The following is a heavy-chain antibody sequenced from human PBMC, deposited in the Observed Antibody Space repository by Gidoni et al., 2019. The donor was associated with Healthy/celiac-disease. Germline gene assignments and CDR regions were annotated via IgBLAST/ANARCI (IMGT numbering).Heavy chain of an antibody. D-gene: IGHD3-22*01. CDR1: GGSISCGGYY. Sequence: QVQLQESGPGLVKPSQPLSLTCTVPGGSISCGGYYWSWIRQHPGKGLEWSGYIYYSGSTYYNPSLKSRVTISVDTAKNQFSLKLSSVTAAETAVYYCARGDDSSGYYWFDPWGQGTLVTVSS. CDR3: ARGDDSSGYYWFDP. CDR2: IYYSGST. V-gene: IGHV4-31*03. J-gene: IGHJ5*02.